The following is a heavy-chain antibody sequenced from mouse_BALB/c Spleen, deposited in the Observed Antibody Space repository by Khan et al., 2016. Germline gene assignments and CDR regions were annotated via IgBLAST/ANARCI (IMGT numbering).Heavy chain of an antibody. D-gene: IGHD2-4*01. Sequence: QVQLQQSGSELVKPGASVKMSCKASGYTFTSFNIHWVKQTPGQGLEWIGIIYPGNGDFSYDQKFKGKATLTADKSSSTAYMQLSSLTSEDSAVYYCARSGNDYDGWFCDVWGAGTTVTVSS. CDR2: IYPGNGDF. V-gene: IGHV1-12*01. J-gene: IGHJ1*01. CDR1: GYTFTSFN. CDR3: ARSGNDYDGWFCDV.